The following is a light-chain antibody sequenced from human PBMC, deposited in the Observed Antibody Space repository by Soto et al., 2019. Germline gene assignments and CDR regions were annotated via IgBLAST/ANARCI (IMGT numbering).Light chain of an antibody. CDR2: WAS. CDR3: HQYYATPPT. V-gene: IGKV4-1*01. Sequence: DIVMTQSPDSLIVSLGERATINCKSSQTVLHDTNSKSYLSWFQQKPGQPPKLLISWASTRESGVPARFSGSGSETDFTLTISDLQAEDVGVYYCHQYYATPPTFGQGSKLEI. J-gene: IGKJ2*01. CDR1: QTVLHDTNSKSY.